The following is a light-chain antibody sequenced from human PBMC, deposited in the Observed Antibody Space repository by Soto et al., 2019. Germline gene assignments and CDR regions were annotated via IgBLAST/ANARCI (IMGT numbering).Light chain of an antibody. Sequence: IVLTQSPESLAVSLGERATINCESSQRLLYGSNNKKYLAWYQQKPGQPPKLLIYWASTRASGVPDRFTGSRSGTDFTLTIRSLQDEDVALYYCQQYYVNPQTFGQGTRLEIK. CDR3: QQYYVNPQT. J-gene: IGKJ2*01. CDR1: QRLLYGSNNKKY. V-gene: IGKV4-1*01. CDR2: WAS.